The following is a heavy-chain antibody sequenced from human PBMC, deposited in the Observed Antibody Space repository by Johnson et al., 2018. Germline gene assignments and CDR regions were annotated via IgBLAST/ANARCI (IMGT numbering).Heavy chain of an antibody. CDR1: GFTFSNYA. CDR2: ISGSGDDT. J-gene: IGHJ6*02. Sequence: EVQLVESGGGLLQPGGSLRLSCAASGFTFSNYAMTWVRQAPGKGLEWVSGISGSGDDTYYADSVKGRFTVSRDNSKSTVYLQMNSLRVEDTALYYCAKPVHSSSWSMGVGGQGTTVTVS. D-gene: IGHD6-13*01. V-gene: IGHV3-23*04. CDR3: AKPVHSSSWSMGV.